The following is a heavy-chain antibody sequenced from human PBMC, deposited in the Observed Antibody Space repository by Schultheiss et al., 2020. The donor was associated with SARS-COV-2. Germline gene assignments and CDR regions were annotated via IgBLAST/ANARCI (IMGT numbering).Heavy chain of an antibody. Sequence: SETLSLTCTVSGGSITYYYWSWVRQPPGKGLEWIGYIYYNGNTNYNPSLKSRVTISADTSKNQFSLKVSSVTSADTAVYYCARVGVNSAFDGGWFDPWGQGSLVTVSS. V-gene: IGHV4-59*01. CDR2: IYYNGNT. CDR1: GGSITYYY. J-gene: IGHJ5*02. D-gene: IGHD5-12*01. CDR3: ARVGVNSAFDGGWFDP.